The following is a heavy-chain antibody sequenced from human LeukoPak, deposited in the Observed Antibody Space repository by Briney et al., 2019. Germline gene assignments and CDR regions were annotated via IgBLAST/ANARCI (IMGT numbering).Heavy chain of an antibody. D-gene: IGHD2-2*01. Sequence: VASVKVSCKASGGTFSSYAISWVRQAPGQGLEWMGRIIPILGIANYAQKFQGRVTMTRDTSTSTVYMELSSLRSEDTAVYYCAREGNLGYCSSTSCFPTTFYYYMDVWGKGTTVTVSS. J-gene: IGHJ6*03. CDR2: IIPILGIA. CDR1: GGTFSSYA. CDR3: AREGNLGYCSSTSCFPTTFYYYMDV. V-gene: IGHV1-69*04.